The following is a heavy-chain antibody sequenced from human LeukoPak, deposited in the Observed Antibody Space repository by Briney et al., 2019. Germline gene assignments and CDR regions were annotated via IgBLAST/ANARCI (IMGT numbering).Heavy chain of an antibody. J-gene: IGHJ4*02. CDR1: GGSISSSSYY. CDR3: ARLVAVAGVFDY. D-gene: IGHD6-19*01. V-gene: IGHV4-39*01. CDR2: IYYSGST. Sequence: SETLSLTCTVSGGSISSSSYYWGWIRQPPGKGLEWIGSIYYSGSTYYNPSLKSRVTISVDTSKNQFSLKLSSVTAADTAVYYCARLVAVAGVFDYWGQGTLVTVSS.